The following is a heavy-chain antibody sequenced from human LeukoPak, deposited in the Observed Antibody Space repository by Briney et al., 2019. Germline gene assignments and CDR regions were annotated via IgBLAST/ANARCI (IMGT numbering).Heavy chain of an antibody. Sequence: ASVKVSCTASGYPSTTYHVHWLRQAPGQGPEWMGIINPSGGSTSYAQKFQGRITMTRDTSMTTVYMELSTLRSEDAAVYYCARGPRGGDGLYYFDFWGQGTLVTVSS. CDR3: ARGPRGGDGLYYFDF. V-gene: IGHV1-46*01. D-gene: IGHD2-21*02. CDR1: GYPSTTYH. CDR2: INPSGGST. J-gene: IGHJ4*02.